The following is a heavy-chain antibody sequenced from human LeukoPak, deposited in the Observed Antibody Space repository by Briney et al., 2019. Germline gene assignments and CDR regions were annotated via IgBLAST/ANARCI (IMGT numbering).Heavy chain of an antibody. Sequence: SETLSLTCTVSGGSISSYYWSWIRQPAGKGLEWIGRIYTSGSTNYNPSLKSRVTMSVDTSKNQFSLKLSSVTAADTAVYYCARDDVVPAARDYYGMDVWGQGTTVTVSS. CDR2: IYTSGST. CDR3: ARDDVVPAARDYYGMDV. CDR1: GGSISSYY. J-gene: IGHJ6*02. D-gene: IGHD2-2*01. V-gene: IGHV4-4*07.